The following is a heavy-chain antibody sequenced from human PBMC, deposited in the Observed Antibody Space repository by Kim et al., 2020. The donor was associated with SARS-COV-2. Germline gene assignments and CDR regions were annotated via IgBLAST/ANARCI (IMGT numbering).Heavy chain of an antibody. CDR2: ISGSGGST. Sequence: GGSLRLSCAASGFTFSSYAMSWVRQAPGKGLEWVSAISGSGGSTYYADSVKGRFTISRDNSKNTLYLQMNSLRAEDTAVYYCAKVGYYDSSGYYSDIDYWGQGTLVTVSS. CDR3: AKVGYYDSSGYYSDIDY. V-gene: IGHV3-23*01. D-gene: IGHD3-22*01. J-gene: IGHJ4*02. CDR1: GFTFSSYA.